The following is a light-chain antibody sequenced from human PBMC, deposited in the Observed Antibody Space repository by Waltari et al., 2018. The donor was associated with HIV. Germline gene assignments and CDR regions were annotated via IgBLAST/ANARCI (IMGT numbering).Light chain of an antibody. Sequence: QSVLTQPPSASGTHGQRVTISCSGSSSNIGSNTVNWYQQLPGTAPKLLIYSNNQRPSGVPDRFSGSKSGTSASRAISGLQSEDEADYYCAAWDDSLNGPVFGGGTKLTVL. J-gene: IGLJ3*02. CDR1: SSNIGSNT. V-gene: IGLV1-44*01. CDR3: AAWDDSLNGPV. CDR2: SNN.